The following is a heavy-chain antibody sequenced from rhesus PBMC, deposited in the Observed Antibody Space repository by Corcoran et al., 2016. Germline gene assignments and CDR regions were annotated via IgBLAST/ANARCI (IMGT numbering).Heavy chain of an antibody. CDR3: ARQGVF. J-gene: IGHJ4*01. CDR2: IYVSSGST. V-gene: IGHV4-76*01. Sequence: QVQLQESGPGLVKPSETLSLTCVVSGGSSSGGYDWTWVGQPPGKGLEGVGYIYVSSGSTNYNPSLKNRVTISKDTSKNQFSLNLTSVTAADTAVYYCARQGVFWGQGVLVTVSS. CDR1: GGSSSGGYD. D-gene: IGHD3-34*01.